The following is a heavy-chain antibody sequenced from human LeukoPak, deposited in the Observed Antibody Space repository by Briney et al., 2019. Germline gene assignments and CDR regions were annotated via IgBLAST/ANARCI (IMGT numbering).Heavy chain of an antibody. CDR3: AKDWYYYGMDV. J-gene: IGHJ6*02. CDR1: GFTFSSYW. Sequence: PGGSLRLSCAASGFTFSSYWMHWVRQAPGKGLAWVSRINSDGSSTSYADSVKGRFTISRDNAKNTLYLQMNSLRAEDTAVYYCAKDWYYYGMDVWGQGTTVTVSS. V-gene: IGHV3-74*01. CDR2: INSDGSST.